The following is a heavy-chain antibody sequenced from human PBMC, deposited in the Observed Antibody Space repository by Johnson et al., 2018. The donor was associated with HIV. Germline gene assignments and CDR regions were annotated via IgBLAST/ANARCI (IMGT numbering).Heavy chain of an antibody. CDR1: GLSVSNNY. D-gene: IGHD5-24*01. V-gene: IGHV3-66*01. CDR2: LWSGGNT. J-gene: IGHJ3*02. Sequence: EQLVESGGGLVQPGGSLRLSCAASGLSVSNNYMSWVRQAPGKGLEWVSVLWSGGNTWYAGSVTGRFTISRDNSKNTLYLQMNSLRADDTAAYYCARACRDGYTCDVYDIWGQGTMVTVSS. CDR3: ARACRDGYTCDVYDI.